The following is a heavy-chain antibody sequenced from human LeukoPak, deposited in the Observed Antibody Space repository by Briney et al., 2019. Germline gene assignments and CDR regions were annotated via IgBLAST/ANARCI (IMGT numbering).Heavy chain of an antibody. J-gene: IGHJ5*02. V-gene: IGHV4-31*03. CDR3: ARDDYGDRFGPWFDP. CDR1: GGSISSGGYY. Sequence: TLSLTCTVSGGSISSGGYYWSWIRQHPGKGLEWIGYIYYSGSTYYNPSLKSRVTISVDTSKNQFSLELSSVTAADTAVYYCARDDYGDRFGPWFDPWGQGTLVTVSS. CDR2: IYYSGST. D-gene: IGHD4-17*01.